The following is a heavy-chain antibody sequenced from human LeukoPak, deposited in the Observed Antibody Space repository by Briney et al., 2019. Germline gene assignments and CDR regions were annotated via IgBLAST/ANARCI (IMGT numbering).Heavy chain of an antibody. CDR2: IYYSGST. J-gene: IGHJ4*02. CDR1: GGSFSGYY. Sequence: SETLSLTCAVYGGSFSGYYWSWIRQPPGKGLEWIGYIYYSGSTNYNPSLKSRVTISVDTSKNQFSLKLSSVTAADTAVYYCASTPPGYYDSSGYWDYWGQGTLVTVPS. D-gene: IGHD3-22*01. CDR3: ASTPPGYYDSSGYWDY. V-gene: IGHV4-59*01.